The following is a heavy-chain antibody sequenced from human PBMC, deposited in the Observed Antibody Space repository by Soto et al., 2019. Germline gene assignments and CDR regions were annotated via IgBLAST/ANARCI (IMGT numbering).Heavy chain of an antibody. CDR1: GFTFSSYA. Sequence: VQLLESGGGLVQPGGSLRLSCAASGFTFSSYAMNWVRQAPGKGLEWVTAISGSGGSTYYADSVKGRFTISRDNSKNTRYLQMNSLRAEDTALYFCAKDGARRYYYGSGSFSDYWGQGTLVTVSS. V-gene: IGHV3-23*01. J-gene: IGHJ4*02. CDR3: AKDGARRYYYGSGSFSDY. D-gene: IGHD3-10*01. CDR2: ISGSGGST.